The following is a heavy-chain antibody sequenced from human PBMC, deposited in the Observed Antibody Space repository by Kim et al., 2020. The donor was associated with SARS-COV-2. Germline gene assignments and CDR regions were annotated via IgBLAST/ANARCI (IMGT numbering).Heavy chain of an antibody. CDR3: ARAKTDYDILTGYFYYFDY. Sequence: GRVTITADESTSTAYMELSSLRSEDTAVYYCARAKTDYDILTGYFYYFDYWGQGTLVTVSS. V-gene: IGHV1-69*01. D-gene: IGHD3-9*01. J-gene: IGHJ4*02.